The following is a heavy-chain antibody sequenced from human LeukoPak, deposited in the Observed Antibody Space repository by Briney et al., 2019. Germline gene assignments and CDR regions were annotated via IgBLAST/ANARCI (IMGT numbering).Heavy chain of an antibody. Sequence: GGSLRLSCAASGFTFSSYEMNWVRQAPGEGLEWVSYISSSGSTIYYADSVKGRFTISRDNAKNSLYLQMNSLRAEDTAVYYCASTLNLWSDDYWGQGTLVTVSS. J-gene: IGHJ4*02. CDR1: GFTFSSYE. D-gene: IGHD3-10*01. CDR3: ASTLNLWSDDY. V-gene: IGHV3-48*03. CDR2: ISSSGSTI.